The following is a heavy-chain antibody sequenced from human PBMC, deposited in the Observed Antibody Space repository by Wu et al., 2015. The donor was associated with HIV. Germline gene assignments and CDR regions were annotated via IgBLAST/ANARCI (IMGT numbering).Heavy chain of an antibody. CDR2: INPSGGST. CDR3: ASGGFPPQLYGSGSLYYYYGMDV. V-gene: IGHV1-46*01. Sequence: QVQLVQSGAEVKKPGASVKVSCKASGYTFTSYYMHWVRQAPGQGLEWMGIINPSGGSTSYAQKFQGRVTMTRDTSTSTVYMELSSLRSEDTAVYYCASGGFPPQLYGSGSLYYYYGMDVWGQGP. CDR1: GYTFTSYY. J-gene: IGHJ6*02. D-gene: IGHD3-10*01.